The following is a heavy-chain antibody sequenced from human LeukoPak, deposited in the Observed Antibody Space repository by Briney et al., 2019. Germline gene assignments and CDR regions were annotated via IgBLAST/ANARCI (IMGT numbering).Heavy chain of an antibody. J-gene: IGHJ4*02. Sequence: SETLSLTCAVSGGSISSGGYSWSWIRQPPGKGLEWIGYIYHSGSTYYNPSLKSRVTISVDRSKNQFSLKLSSVTAADTAVYYCAKRSGRRFLEWSKNSYYFDYWGQGTLVTVSS. D-gene: IGHD3-3*01. CDR3: AKRSGRRFLEWSKNSYYFDY. CDR2: IYHSGST. V-gene: IGHV4-30-2*01. CDR1: GGSISSGGYS.